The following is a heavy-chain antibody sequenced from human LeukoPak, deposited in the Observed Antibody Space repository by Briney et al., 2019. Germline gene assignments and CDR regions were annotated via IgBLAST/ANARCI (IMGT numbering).Heavy chain of an antibody. CDR2: IYTSGST. J-gene: IGHJ5*02. CDR3: AREPYSSSWNNWFDP. CDR1: GGSISSYY. V-gene: IGHV4-4*07. Sequence: SETLSLTCTVSGGSISSYYWSWIRQPAGRGLEWIGRIYTSGSTNYNPSLKSRVTMSVDTSKNQFSQKLSSVTAADTAVYYCAREPYSSSWNNWFDPWGQGTLVTVSS. D-gene: IGHD6-13*01.